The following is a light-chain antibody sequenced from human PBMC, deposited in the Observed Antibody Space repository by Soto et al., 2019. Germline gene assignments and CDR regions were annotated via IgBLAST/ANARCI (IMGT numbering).Light chain of an antibody. Sequence: EIVLTPSPGTLSLSPGESATLSCRASQSIPNNNLAWYQQKPGQAPRLLFYGAFNRASGIPDRFSGSGSGTDFTLTISRVEPVDFAVYSCQQYHSSPWTFGQGTKVDIK. J-gene: IGKJ1*01. CDR1: QSIPNNN. V-gene: IGKV3-20*01. CDR2: GAF. CDR3: QQYHSSPWT.